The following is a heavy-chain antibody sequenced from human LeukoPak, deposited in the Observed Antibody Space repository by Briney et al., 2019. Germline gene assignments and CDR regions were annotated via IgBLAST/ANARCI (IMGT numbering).Heavy chain of an antibody. J-gene: IGHJ4*02. CDR3: AKGGKTTVTTIDY. CDR2: INPNSGGT. D-gene: IGHD4-17*01. CDR1: GYTFTGYY. V-gene: IGHV1-2*04. Sequence: GASVKVSCKASGYTFTGYYMHWVRQAPGQGLEWMGWINPNSGGTNYAQKFQGWVTMTRDTSISTAYMELSRLRSDDTAVYYCAKGGKTTVTTIDYWGQGTLVTVSS.